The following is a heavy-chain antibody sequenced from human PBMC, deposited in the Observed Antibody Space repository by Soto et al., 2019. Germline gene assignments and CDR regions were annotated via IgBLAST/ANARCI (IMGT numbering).Heavy chain of an antibody. CDR3: AXXXXXYGLDV. CDR2: IHSHSGST. CDR1: XXXXXXXSXY. V-gene: IGHV4-39*01. Sequence: QXQLXESGPGLVKPSETXSLTCSVSXXXXXXXSXYXXWXRQXPGKGLEWIASIHSHSGSTYYDPSLKGRVLISVDTSXNHFSLNLSSVTAAXTAXYYCAXXXXXYGLDVWGQGTTVTVSS. J-gene: IGHJ6*02.